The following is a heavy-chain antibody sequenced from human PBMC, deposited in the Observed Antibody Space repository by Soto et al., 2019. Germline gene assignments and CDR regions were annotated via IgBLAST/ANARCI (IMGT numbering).Heavy chain of an antibody. V-gene: IGHV3-30*18. CDR3: GKTGHSSSWFGY. J-gene: IGHJ4*02. CDR1: GFTFSSYG. CDR2: ISYDGSNK. D-gene: IGHD6-13*01. Sequence: QVQLVESGGGVVQPGRSLRLSCAASGFTFSSYGMHWVRQAPGKGLEWVAVISYDGSNKYYADSVKGRFTISRDNSKNTLYLQMNSLRAEDTAVYYCGKTGHSSSWFGYWGQGTLVTVSS.